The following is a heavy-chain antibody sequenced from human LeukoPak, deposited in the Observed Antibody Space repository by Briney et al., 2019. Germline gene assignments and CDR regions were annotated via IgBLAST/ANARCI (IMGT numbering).Heavy chain of an antibody. J-gene: IGHJ4*02. Sequence: RGSLRLSCAASGFTFSDYSMNWVRQAPGKGLEWVSYISSSSSTIYYADSVRGRFTISRDNAKKSLYLRMNSLRAEDTAVYYCARDPPNWGFGYWGQGTLVTVSS. CDR3: ARDPPNWGFGY. CDR1: GFTFSDYS. V-gene: IGHV3-48*01. CDR2: ISSSSSTI. D-gene: IGHD7-27*01.